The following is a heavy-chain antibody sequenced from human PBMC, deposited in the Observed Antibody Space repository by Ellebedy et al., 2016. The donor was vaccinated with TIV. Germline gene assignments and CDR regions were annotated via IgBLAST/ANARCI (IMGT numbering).Heavy chain of an antibody. J-gene: IGHJ5*02. CDR2: IKPHSGDT. Sequence: AASVKVSCKASGYTFSSYEINWVRQAPGQGLEWMGWIKPHSGDTNYAQQFQGRVTLTRDTSITTAYMELSSLRSDDTAVYYCARGWASGSYFPSWGQGTLLTVSS. V-gene: IGHV1-2*02. CDR1: GYTFSSYE. D-gene: IGHD3-10*01. CDR3: ARGWASGSYFPS.